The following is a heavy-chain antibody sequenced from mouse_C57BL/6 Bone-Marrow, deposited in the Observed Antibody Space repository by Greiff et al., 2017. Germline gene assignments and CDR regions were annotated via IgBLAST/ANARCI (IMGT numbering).Heavy chain of an antibody. CDR1: GYTFTSYG. CDR2: IYPRSGNT. CDR3: ASYYYGSRGWYFDV. V-gene: IGHV1-81*01. J-gene: IGHJ1*03. Sequence: VQLQQSGAELARPGASVKLSCKASGYTFTSYGISWVKQRTGQGLEWIGEIYPRSGNTYYNEKFKGKATLTADKSSSTAYMELRSLTSEDSAVYFCASYYYGSRGWYFDVWGTGTTVTVSS. D-gene: IGHD1-1*01.